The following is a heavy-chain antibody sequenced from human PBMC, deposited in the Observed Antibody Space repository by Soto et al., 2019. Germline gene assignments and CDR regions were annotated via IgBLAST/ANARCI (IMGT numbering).Heavy chain of an antibody. J-gene: IGHJ5*02. Sequence: LRLSCTASGFTLQNYAMAWVRQAPGKGLEWVSTLIGGHYGTAYSYSVKGRFTVSRDNSKNCLYLQMNSLGVEDTAMYFCAKGRSTGDIDWFDPWGQGSLVTVSS. CDR1: GFTLQNYA. CDR2: LIGGHYGT. CDR3: AKGRSTGDIDWFDP. V-gene: IGHV3-23*01. D-gene: IGHD3-10*01.